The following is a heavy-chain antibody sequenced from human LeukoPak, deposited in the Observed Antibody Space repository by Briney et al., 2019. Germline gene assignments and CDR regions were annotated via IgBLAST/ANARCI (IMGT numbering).Heavy chain of an antibody. CDR1: GGSISSYY. CDR2: IYYSGST. J-gene: IGHJ3*02. V-gene: IGHV4-59*01. Sequence: SETLSLTCTVSGGSISSYYWSWIRQPPGKGPEWIGYIYYSGSTNYNPSLKSRVTISVDTSKNQFSLKLSSVTAADTAVYYCARGHPAAHRAFDIWGQGTMVTVSS. D-gene: IGHD2-2*01. CDR3: ARGHPAAHRAFDI.